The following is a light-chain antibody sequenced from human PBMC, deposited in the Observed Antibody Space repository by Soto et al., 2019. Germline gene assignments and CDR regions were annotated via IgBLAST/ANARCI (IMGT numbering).Light chain of an antibody. Sequence: QSALTQPASVSGSPGQSITISCTGTNSDVGGYNYVSWYQQHPGKAPKLMIYEVSNRPSGVSNRFSGSKSGNTASLIISGLQAEDEAHYYCSSYTSSLTRVFGGGTQLTV. CDR1: NSDVGGYNY. V-gene: IGLV2-14*01. CDR2: EVS. CDR3: SSYTSSLTRV. J-gene: IGLJ2*01.